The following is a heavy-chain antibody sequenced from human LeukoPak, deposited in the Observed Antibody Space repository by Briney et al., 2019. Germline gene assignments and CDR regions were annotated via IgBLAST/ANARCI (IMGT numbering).Heavy chain of an antibody. V-gene: IGHV4-4*02. D-gene: IGHD3-10*01. J-gene: IGHJ6*02. CDR2: IYHSGST. CDR1: GGSISSSNW. Sequence: PSETLSLTCAVSGGSISSSNWWSWVRQPPGKGLAWIGEIYHSGSTNYNPSLKSRVTISVDKSKNQFSLKLSSVTAADTAVYYCARDRRNLWVGSGTIDYYYGMDVWGQGTTVTVSS. CDR3: ARDRRNLWVGSGTIDYYYGMDV.